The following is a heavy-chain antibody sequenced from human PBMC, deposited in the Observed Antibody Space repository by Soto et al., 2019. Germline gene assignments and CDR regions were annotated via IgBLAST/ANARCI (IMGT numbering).Heavy chain of an antibody. J-gene: IGHJ4*02. V-gene: IGHV3-15*05. CDR2: IKSNAAGGTV. Sequence: GGSLSLSCAASGFTFTSAWMNWVRQAPGKGLEWVGRIKSNAAGGTVDSGAPVKGRISISRSDSKNTVDLEISSLKTDDTAVYYCAVSGYQYELYWGQGTLVTVSS. CDR3: AVSGYQYELY. D-gene: IGHD3-22*01. CDR1: GFTFTSAW.